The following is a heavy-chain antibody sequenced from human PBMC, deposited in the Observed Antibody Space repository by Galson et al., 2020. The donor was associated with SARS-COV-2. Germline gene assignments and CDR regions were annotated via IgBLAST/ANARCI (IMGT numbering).Heavy chain of an antibody. Sequence: ASVKVSYKASGGTFSNYAISWVRQDPGQGLEWMGRIFPMFDTTNYAQRFQGRVTISADKSTSTAYMDLSSLRSEDTAVYYCARCDTSGYFGVTFDIWGQGTMIAVS. J-gene: IGHJ3*02. CDR3: ARCDTSGYFGVTFDI. CDR2: IFPMFDTT. V-gene: IGHV1-69*06. D-gene: IGHD3-22*01. CDR1: GGTFSNYA.